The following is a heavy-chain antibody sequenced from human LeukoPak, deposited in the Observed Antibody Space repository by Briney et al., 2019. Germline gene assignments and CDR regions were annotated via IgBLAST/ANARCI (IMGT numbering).Heavy chain of an antibody. J-gene: IGHJ4*02. CDR2: ISVYNGNT. CDR1: GYTFINYG. V-gene: IGHV1-18*01. Sequence: ASVKVSCKASGYTFINYGISWMRQAPGQGLEWMGWISVYNGNTNYAHKFQGRVTMTTDTSTATAYLELRSLRSDDTAVYYCARGFSGSSWASYFDYWGQGSLVTVSS. D-gene: IGHD6-13*01. CDR3: ARGFSGSSWASYFDY.